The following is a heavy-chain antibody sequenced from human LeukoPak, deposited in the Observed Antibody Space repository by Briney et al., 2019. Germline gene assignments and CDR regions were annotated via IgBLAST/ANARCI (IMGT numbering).Heavy chain of an antibody. Sequence: PGGSLRLSCAASGFTFSGYWMHWVRQAPGKGLVWVSRINTDGSSTSYADSVKGRFTIPRDNAKNTLYLQMNSLRAEDTAVYYCARGGNYGGFYMDVWGKGTTVTVSS. J-gene: IGHJ6*03. CDR1: GFTFSGYW. CDR2: INTDGSST. D-gene: IGHD4-23*01. V-gene: IGHV3-74*01. CDR3: ARGGNYGGFYMDV.